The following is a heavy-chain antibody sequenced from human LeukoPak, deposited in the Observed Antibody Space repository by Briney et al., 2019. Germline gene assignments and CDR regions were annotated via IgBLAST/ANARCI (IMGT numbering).Heavy chain of an antibody. V-gene: IGHV3-23*01. Sequence: PGGSLRLSCAASGFTFSSYGMSWVRQAPGKGLEWVSLISGSGGRAYYADSVKGRFTISRDNSKNTLYLQMNSLRAEDTAVYYCANLYASIAVATLPQDYWGQGTLVTVSS. J-gene: IGHJ4*02. CDR1: GFTFSSYG. CDR3: ANLYASIAVATLPQDY. CDR2: ISGSGGRA. D-gene: IGHD6-19*01.